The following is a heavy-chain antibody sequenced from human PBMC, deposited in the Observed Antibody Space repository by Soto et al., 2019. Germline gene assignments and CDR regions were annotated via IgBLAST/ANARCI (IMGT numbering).Heavy chain of an antibody. D-gene: IGHD3-22*01. CDR2: IYPGGSDT. Sequence: VESLKISCKGSGYKFTSYWIGWVRQMPGKGLEWMGIIYPGGSDTRYSPSLQGLVTISADKSISTAYLQWSSLKASDTAMYYCARAMDGGYLFGAFDIWGQGTMVTVSS. V-gene: IGHV5-51*01. J-gene: IGHJ3*02. CDR3: ARAMDGGYLFGAFDI. CDR1: GYKFTSYW.